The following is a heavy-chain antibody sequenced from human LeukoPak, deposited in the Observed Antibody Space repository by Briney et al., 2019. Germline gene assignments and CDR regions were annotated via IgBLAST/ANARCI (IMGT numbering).Heavy chain of an antibody. V-gene: IGHV4-4*02. CDR3: ARRGGLTSFGVTVEYYFDN. Sequence: SGTLSLTCAVSGGSISSSNWWSWVRQPPGQGLQWIGEIYHSGNTNYNPSLKSRVTISVDKSKNQFSLNLRSMTAADTAMYYCARRGGLTSFGVTVEYYFDNWGQGSLVTVSS. CDR1: GGSISSSNW. D-gene: IGHD3-3*01. J-gene: IGHJ4*02. CDR2: IYHSGNT.